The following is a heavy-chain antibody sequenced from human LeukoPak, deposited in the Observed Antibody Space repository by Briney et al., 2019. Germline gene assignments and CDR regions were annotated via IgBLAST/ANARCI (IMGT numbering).Heavy chain of an antibody. CDR3: ARDRIRHSTGRYLGGNDAFDI. CDR1: GYTFTSYY. CDR2: INPSGGST. D-gene: IGHD6-25*01. J-gene: IGHJ3*02. V-gene: IGHV1-46*01. Sequence: ASVKVSCKASGYTFTSYYMHWVRQAPGQGLEWMGIINPSGGSTSYAQKFQGRVTMTRDMSTSTVYMELSSLRSEDTAVYYCARDRIRHSTGRYLGGNDAFDIWGQGTMVTVSS.